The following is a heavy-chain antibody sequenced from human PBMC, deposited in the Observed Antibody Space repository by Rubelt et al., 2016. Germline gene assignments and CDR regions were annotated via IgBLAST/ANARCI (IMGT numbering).Heavy chain of an antibody. Sequence: QLQLRESGPGLVSPSETLSLTCTVSGDSISGYYWGWIRRSPGKGLEWIGSVFYSGRTYFHPSLESRVTISVDTSKNQFSLKLSSGTAAETAVYYCAAAPDSSGYYGNFDYWGQGTLVTVSS. CDR2: VFYSGRT. D-gene: IGHD3-22*01. CDR3: AAAPDSSGYYGNFDY. CDR1: GDSISGYY. V-gene: IGHV4-39*01. J-gene: IGHJ4*02.